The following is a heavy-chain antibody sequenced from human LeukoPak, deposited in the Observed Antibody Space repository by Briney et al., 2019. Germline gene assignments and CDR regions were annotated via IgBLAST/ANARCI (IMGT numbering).Heavy chain of an antibody. CDR2: LYSGGRT. V-gene: IGHV3-53*01. Sequence: GGSLRLSCAASGFIVSSNYMTWVRQAPGRGLEWVSVLYSGGRTYYADSVKGRFTLSRDNSKNTLYLHMNSLRAEDTAVYYCARGNSGTSYVEYYYGMDVWGQGTTVTVSS. J-gene: IGHJ6*02. CDR1: GFIVSSNY. D-gene: IGHD1-26*01. CDR3: ARGNSGTSYVEYYYGMDV.